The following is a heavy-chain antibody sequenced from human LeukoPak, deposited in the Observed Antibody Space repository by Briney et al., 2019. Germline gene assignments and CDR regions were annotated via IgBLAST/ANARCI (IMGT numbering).Heavy chain of an antibody. V-gene: IGHV3-7*03. Sequence: PGGSLRLSCAASGFTFSSYSMNWVRQAPGKGLEGVASINHNGNVNYYVDSVKGRFTISRDNAKNSLYLQMSNLRAEDTAVYFCARGGGLDVWGQGATVTVSS. CDR2: INHNGNVN. D-gene: IGHD3-16*01. CDR1: GFTFSSYS. J-gene: IGHJ6*02. CDR3: ARGGGLDV.